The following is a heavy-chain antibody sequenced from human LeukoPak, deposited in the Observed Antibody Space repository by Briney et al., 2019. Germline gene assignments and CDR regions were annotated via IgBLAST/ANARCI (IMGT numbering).Heavy chain of an antibody. CDR1: GGSFSGYY. Sequence: SETLSLTCAVYGGSFSGYYWSWIRQPPGKGLEWIGEINHSGSTNYNPSLKSRVTISVDTSKNQFSLKLSSVTAADTAVYYCARGKAARPPYYYYYGMDVWGQGTTVTVSS. V-gene: IGHV4-34*01. CDR2: INHSGST. J-gene: IGHJ6*02. D-gene: IGHD6-6*01. CDR3: ARGKAARPPYYYYYGMDV.